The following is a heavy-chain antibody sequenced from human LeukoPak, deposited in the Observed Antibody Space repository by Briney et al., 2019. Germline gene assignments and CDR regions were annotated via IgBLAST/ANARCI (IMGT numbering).Heavy chain of an antibody. V-gene: IGHV1-24*01. Sequence: ASVKVSCKVSGYTLTELSMHWVRQAPGKGLEWMGGFDPEDGETIYAQKFQGRVTMTEDTSTDTAYMELSSLRSEDTAAYYCATTNNYYCSSTSCYRFDYWGQGTLVTVSS. J-gene: IGHJ4*02. CDR1: GYTLTELS. D-gene: IGHD2-2*01. CDR2: FDPEDGET. CDR3: ATTNNYYCSSTSCYRFDY.